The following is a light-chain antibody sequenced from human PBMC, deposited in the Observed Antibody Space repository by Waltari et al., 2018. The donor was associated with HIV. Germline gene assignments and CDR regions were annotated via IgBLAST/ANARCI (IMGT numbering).Light chain of an antibody. V-gene: IGLV3-19*01. CDR2: GKN. J-gene: IGLJ1*01. Sequence: SSELTQDPDVSVALGQTLKITCQGDSLRSYYANWYQQKPGQAPALVLHGKNSRPSGVPDRFSGSTSGSPASLTITGAQAEDEAVYHCHSRDSSGYSYVFGNGTQVTVL. CDR1: SLRSYY. CDR3: HSRDSSGYSYV.